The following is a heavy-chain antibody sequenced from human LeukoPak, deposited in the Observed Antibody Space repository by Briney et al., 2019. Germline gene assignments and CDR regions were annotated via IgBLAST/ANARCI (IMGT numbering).Heavy chain of an antibody. Sequence: GGSLRLSCAASGFTFSSYSLNWVRQAPGKGLEWVSSISSSSYIYYADSVKGRFTISRDNAKNSLYLQMNSLRAEDTAVYYCARDRDTSFDIWGQGTMVTVSS. V-gene: IGHV3-21*01. D-gene: IGHD5-18*01. J-gene: IGHJ3*02. CDR1: GFTFSSYS. CDR3: ARDRDTSFDI. CDR2: ISSSSYI.